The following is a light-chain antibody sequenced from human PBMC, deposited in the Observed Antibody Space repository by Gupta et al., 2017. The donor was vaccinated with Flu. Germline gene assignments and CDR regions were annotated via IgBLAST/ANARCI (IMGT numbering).Light chain of an antibody. CDR2: GAS. V-gene: IGKV3-15*01. Sequence: EIVMTQSPATLSVSPGERATLSCRASQSVSSNLAWYQQKPGQAPRLLIYGASTRATGIPARFSGSGSGTEFTLTIRSLQSEDFAVYYWQQYTNWPQSCTFGTGTKVDIK. CDR3: QQYTNWPQSCT. J-gene: IGKJ3*01. CDR1: QSVSSN.